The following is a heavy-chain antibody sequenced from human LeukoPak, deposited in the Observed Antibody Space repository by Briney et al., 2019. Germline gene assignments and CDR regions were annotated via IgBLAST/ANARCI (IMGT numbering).Heavy chain of an antibody. CDR3: ARAEGAASHI. Sequence: SETLSLTCAVSGGSVTTYHWTWIRQPPGKGLEWIGRIHYSGGADYNPSLKSRVSMSLDTSKNHFSLRLTSVTAADTGVYFCARAEGAASHIWGQGTKVSVSS. D-gene: IGHD3-16*01. J-gene: IGHJ3*02. CDR1: GGSVTTYH. CDR2: IHYSGGA. V-gene: IGHV4-59*02.